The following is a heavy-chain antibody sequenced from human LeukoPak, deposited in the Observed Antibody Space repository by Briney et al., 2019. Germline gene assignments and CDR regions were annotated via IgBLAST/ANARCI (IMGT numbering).Heavy chain of an antibody. CDR2: IIPIFGTA. CDR1: GGTFSSYA. D-gene: IGHD2-2*01. V-gene: IGHV1-69*13. Sequence: ASVKVSCKASGGTFSSYAISWVRQAPGQGLEWMGGIIPIFGTANYAQKFQGRVTITADESTSTAYMELSSLRSEDTAVYYCARGIVVVPAASRQDYYYYYMDVWGKGTTVTVSS. CDR3: ARGIVVVPAASRQDYYYYYMDV. J-gene: IGHJ6*03.